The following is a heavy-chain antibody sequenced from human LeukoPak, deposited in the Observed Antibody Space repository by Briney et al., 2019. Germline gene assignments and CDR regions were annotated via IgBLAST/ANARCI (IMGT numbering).Heavy chain of an antibody. J-gene: IGHJ4*02. CDR1: GFTFSSYG. V-gene: IGHV3-33*01. Sequence: PGGSLRLSCAASGFTFSSYGMHWVRQAPGKGLEWVAVMWYDGSNKYYADSVKGRFTISRDNSKDTLYLQMNSLRAEDTAVYYCAAGWNWVDYWGQGALVTVSS. CDR3: AAGWNWVDY. D-gene: IGHD1-1*01. CDR2: MWYDGSNK.